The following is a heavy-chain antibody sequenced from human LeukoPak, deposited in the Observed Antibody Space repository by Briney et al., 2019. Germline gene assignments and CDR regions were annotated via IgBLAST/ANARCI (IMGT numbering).Heavy chain of an antibody. Sequence: GGSLTLSCAASGFTFSHYEMNWVRQAAGKGLDWLSYISSTGNTIYYADSVKGRFIISRDSAEHSLYLQMNSLRVEDTAGYYCTRDDYYGSGSYYNVRVPSDYWGQGTLVTVSS. CDR3: TRDDYYGSGSYYNVRVPSDY. CDR1: GFTFSHYE. V-gene: IGHV3-48*03. D-gene: IGHD3-10*01. J-gene: IGHJ4*02. CDR2: ISSTGNTI.